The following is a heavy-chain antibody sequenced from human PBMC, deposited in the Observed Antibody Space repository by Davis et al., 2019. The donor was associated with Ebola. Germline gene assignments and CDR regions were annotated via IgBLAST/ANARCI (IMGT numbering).Heavy chain of an antibody. CDR2: INHSGST. CDR3: ARGPISFSVYYYYGMDV. D-gene: IGHD3-10*01. V-gene: IGHV4-34*01. CDR1: GGSFSGYY. Sequence: MPSETLSLTCAVYGGSFSGYYWSWIRQPPGKRLEWIGEINHSGSTNYNPSLKSRVTISVDTSKNQFSLKLSSVTAADTAVYYCARGPISFSVYYYYGMDVWGQGTTVTVSS. J-gene: IGHJ6*02.